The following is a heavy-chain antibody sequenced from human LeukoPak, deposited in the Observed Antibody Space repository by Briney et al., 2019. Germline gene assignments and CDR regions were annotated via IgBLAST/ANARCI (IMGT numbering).Heavy chain of an antibody. D-gene: IGHD5-18*01. CDR2: IIPILGIA. Sequence: SVKVSCKASGGTFSSYAISWVRQAPGQGREGMGRIIPILGIANYAQKFQGRVTITADKSTSTAYMELSSLRSEDTAVYYCARDDRGRRGYSYGYEVDYWGQGTLVTVSS. CDR1: GGTFSSYA. V-gene: IGHV1-69*04. J-gene: IGHJ4*02. CDR3: ARDDRGRRGYSYGYEVDY.